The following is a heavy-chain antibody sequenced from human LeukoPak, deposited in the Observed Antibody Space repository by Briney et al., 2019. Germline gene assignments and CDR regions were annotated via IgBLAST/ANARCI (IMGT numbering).Heavy chain of an antibody. Sequence: PSGTLSLTCTVSVGSISPYYWSWIRQPPGKGLEWIGYIYYSGHTNYNPSLKSRVTISVDTSKNQFSLKLRSVTAADTAVYYCTRGGELMNFWGQGTLVTVSS. CDR3: TRGGELMNF. CDR1: VGSISPYY. CDR2: IYYSGHT. J-gene: IGHJ4*02. V-gene: IGHV4-59*08. D-gene: IGHD1-26*01.